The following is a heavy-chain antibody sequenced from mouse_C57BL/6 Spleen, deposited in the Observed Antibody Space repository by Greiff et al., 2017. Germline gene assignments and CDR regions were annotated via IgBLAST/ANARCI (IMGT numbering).Heavy chain of an antibody. CDR3: ARCTTSHDWYFDD. D-gene: IGHD1-1*01. Sequence: QVQLQQPGAELVMPGASVKLSCKASGYTFTSYWMHWVKQRPGQGLEWIGEIDPTDSYTNYNQKFKGKSTLTVDKSSTTAYIQLSSLTSEDSAVSYCARCTTSHDWYFDDWGKGTTVTVSA. J-gene: IGHJ1*03. CDR2: IDPTDSYT. CDR1: GYTFTSYW. V-gene: IGHV1-69*01.